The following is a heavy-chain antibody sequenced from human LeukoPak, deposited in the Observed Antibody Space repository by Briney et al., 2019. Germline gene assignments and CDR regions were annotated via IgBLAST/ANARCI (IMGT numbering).Heavy chain of an antibody. CDR3: ARLSGIAAAVGY. D-gene: IGHD6-13*01. CDR2: INPNSGGT. V-gene: IGHV1-2*02. Sequence: ASVKFSCQASGYTFTGYYMHWVRQAPGQGLEWMGWINPNSGGTNYAQKFQGRVTMTRDTSISTAYMELSRLRSDDTAVYYCARLSGIAAAVGYWGQGTLVTVSS. CDR1: GYTFTGYY. J-gene: IGHJ4*02.